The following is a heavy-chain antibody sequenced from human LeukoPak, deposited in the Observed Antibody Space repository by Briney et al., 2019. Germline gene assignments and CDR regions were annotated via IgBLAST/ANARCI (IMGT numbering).Heavy chain of an antibody. Sequence: GGSLRLSCAASGFTFDDYAMHWVRQAPGKGLEWVSGISWNSGSIGYADSVKGRFTISRDNSKNTLYLQMNSLRAEDTAVYYCARDDCSSTSCHGYFDYWGQGTLVTVSS. CDR3: ARDDCSSTSCHGYFDY. CDR2: ISWNSGSI. V-gene: IGHV3-9*01. J-gene: IGHJ4*02. D-gene: IGHD2-2*01. CDR1: GFTFDDYA.